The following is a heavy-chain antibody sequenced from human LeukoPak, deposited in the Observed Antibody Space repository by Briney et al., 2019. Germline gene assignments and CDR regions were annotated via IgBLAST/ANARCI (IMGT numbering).Heavy chain of an antibody. V-gene: IGHV4-30-2*01. CDR3: AGLRYFDWLPPLDY. J-gene: IGHJ4*02. CDR1: GGSISSGGYY. Sequence: SETLSLTCTVSGGSISSGGYYWSWIRQPPGKGLEWIGYIYHSGSTYYNPSLKSRVTISVDRSKNQFSLKLSSVTAADTAVYYCAGLRYFDWLPPLDYWGQGTLVTVSS. CDR2: IYHSGST. D-gene: IGHD3-9*01.